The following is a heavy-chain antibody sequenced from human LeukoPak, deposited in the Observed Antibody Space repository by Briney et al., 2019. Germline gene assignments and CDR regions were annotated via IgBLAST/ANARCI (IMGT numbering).Heavy chain of an antibody. CDR2: IYYSGST. Sequence: SETLSLTCTVSVGSISSSSYYWGWIRQPPGKGLEWIGSIYYSGSTYYNPSLKSRVTISVDTSKNQFSLKLSSVTAADTAVYYCASGGSSSWYFDYWGQGTLVTVSS. CDR3: ASGGSSSWYFDY. J-gene: IGHJ4*02. CDR1: VGSISSSSYY. V-gene: IGHV4-39*01. D-gene: IGHD6-13*01.